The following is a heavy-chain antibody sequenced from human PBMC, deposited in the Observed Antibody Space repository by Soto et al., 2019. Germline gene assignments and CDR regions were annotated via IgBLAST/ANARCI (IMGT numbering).Heavy chain of an antibody. CDR2: INHSGST. D-gene: IGHD2-2*01. CDR1: GGXFSGYY. J-gene: IGHJ5*02. V-gene: IGHV4-34*01. Sequence: SETLSLTCAVYGGXFSGYYWSWIRQPPGKGLEWIGEINHSGSTNYNPSLKSRVTISVDTSKNQFSLKLSSVTAADTAVYYCARHRLGYCSSTSCPANWFDPWGQGTLVTVSS. CDR3: ARHRLGYCSSTSCPANWFDP.